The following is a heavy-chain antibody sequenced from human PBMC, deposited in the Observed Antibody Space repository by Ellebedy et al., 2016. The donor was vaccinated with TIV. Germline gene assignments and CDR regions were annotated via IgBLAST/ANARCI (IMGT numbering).Heavy chain of an antibody. CDR1: GGSFSGYY. CDR3: ARSFGLRYWYFDL. CDR2: IYYSGST. J-gene: IGHJ2*01. D-gene: IGHD2-21*01. Sequence: GSLRLSXAVYGGSFSGYYWSWIRQPPGKGLEWIGYIYYSGSTNYNPSLKSRVTISVDTSKNQFSLKLSSVTAADTAVYYCARSFGLRYWYFDLWGRGTLVTVSS. V-gene: IGHV4-59*01.